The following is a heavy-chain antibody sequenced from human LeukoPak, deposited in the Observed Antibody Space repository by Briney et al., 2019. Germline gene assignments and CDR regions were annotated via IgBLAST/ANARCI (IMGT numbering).Heavy chain of an antibody. CDR1: GYIFTGFD. Sequence: GASVKVSCKASGYIFTGFDMHWVRQAPGQGLEWMGRINPDSGGTNFAQKFQGRVTMTRDTSISTTYMELSGLTSDDTAVYYCARAPVMTAVRRHPGSSWFDPWGQGTLVSVSS. V-gene: IGHV1-2*06. D-gene: IGHD2-21*02. CDR3: ARAPVMTAVRRHPGSSWFDP. CDR2: INPDSGGT. J-gene: IGHJ5*02.